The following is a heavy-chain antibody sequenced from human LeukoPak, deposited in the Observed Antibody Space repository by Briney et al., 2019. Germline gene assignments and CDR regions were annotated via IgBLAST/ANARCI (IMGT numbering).Heavy chain of an antibody. J-gene: IGHJ4*02. CDR2: ISSSSNKV. CDR3: ARNFYCGGDCAISYFDY. D-gene: IGHD2-21*02. Sequence: GGSLRLSCTASGFTFSGYSMNWVRQVPGKGLEWVSYISSSSNKVYYADSVKGRFTISRDNAKNSLFLQMNSLRADDTAVYYCARNFYCGGDCAISYFDYWGQGTLVTVSS. CDR1: GFTFSGYS. V-gene: IGHV3-48*01.